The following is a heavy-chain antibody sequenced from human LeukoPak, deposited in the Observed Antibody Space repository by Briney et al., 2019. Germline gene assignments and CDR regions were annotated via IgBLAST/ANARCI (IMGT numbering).Heavy chain of an antibody. D-gene: IGHD2-15*01. CDR1: GFTFSSYA. J-gene: IGHJ1*01. CDR2: ISYDGSNK. V-gene: IGHV3-30-3*01. CDR3: ARDFQGWKYFQH. Sequence: GRSLSLSCAASGFTFSSYAMHWVRQAPGKGLEWVAVISYDGSNKYYADSVKGRFTISRDNSKNTLYLQMNSLRAEDTAVYYCARDFQGWKYFQHLGQGTLVTVSS.